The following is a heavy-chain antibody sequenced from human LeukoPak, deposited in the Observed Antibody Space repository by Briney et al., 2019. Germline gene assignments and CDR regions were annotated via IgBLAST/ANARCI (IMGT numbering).Heavy chain of an antibody. J-gene: IGHJ4*02. CDR1: GFTFSSYE. D-gene: IGHD1-1*01. V-gene: IGHV3-48*03. Sequence: GESLKISCAASGFTFSSYEMNWVRQAPGRGLEWVSYRFTISRDNAKNSLYLQMNSLRAEDTAVYYCARSTPNASYRLYWGQGTLVTVSS. CDR3: ARSTPNASYRLY.